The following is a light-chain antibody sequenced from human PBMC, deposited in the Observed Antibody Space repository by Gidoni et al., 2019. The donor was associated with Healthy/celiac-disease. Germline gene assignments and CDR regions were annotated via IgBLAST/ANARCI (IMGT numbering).Light chain of an antibody. J-gene: IGKJ1*01. CDR1: QSISSW. Sequence: DSQMTQSPSTLSASVGDRVTINCRASQSISSWLAWYQQKPWKATKLLSYKASSLESGVPSRFSGSGSGTEFTLTIRSLQPDDFATYYCPQYNSYSPRWTFGQGTKVEI. V-gene: IGKV1-5*03. CDR2: KAS. CDR3: PQYNSYSPRWT.